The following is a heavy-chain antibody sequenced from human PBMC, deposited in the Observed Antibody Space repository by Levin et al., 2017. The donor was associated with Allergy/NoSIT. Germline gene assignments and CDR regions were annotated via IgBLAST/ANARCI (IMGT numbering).Heavy chain of an antibody. CDR3: ASGGWSSTSCYPGGDYYGMDV. D-gene: IGHD2-2*01. J-gene: IGHJ6*02. CDR1: GGTFSSYA. V-gene: IGHV1-69*13. Sequence: SVKVSCKASGGTFSSYAISWVRQAPGQGLEWMGGIIPIFGTANYAQKFQGRVTITADESTSTAYMELSSLRSEDTAVYYCASGGWSSTSCYPGGDYYGMDVWGQGTAVTVSS. CDR2: IIPIFGTA.